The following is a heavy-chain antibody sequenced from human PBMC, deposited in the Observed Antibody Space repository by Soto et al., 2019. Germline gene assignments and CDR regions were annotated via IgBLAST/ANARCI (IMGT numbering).Heavy chain of an antibody. CDR1: GGTFSSYA. D-gene: IGHD1-26*01. CDR2: IIPIFGTA. Sequence: SVKVSCKASGGTFSSYAISWVRQAPGQGLEWMGGIIPIFGTANYAQKFQGRVTITADKSASTAYMELSSLRSEDTAVYYCARGSSGSYYGVDYWGQGTLVTVSS. V-gene: IGHV1-69*06. CDR3: ARGSSGSYYGVDY. J-gene: IGHJ4*02.